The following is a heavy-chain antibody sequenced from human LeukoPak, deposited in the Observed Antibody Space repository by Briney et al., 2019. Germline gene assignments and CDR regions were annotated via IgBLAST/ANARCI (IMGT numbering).Heavy chain of an antibody. CDR1: GFTFSNYA. D-gene: IGHD3/OR15-3a*01. Sequence: PGGSLRLSCAASGFTFSNYAMSWVRQAPGKGLEWVSAISGCGGSTYYADSVKGRFTISRDNSKNTVYLQMNSLRAEDTAVYYCAKRAGHFLTGYYSDYWGQGTLVTISS. V-gene: IGHV3-23*01. CDR3: AKRAGHFLTGYYSDY. J-gene: IGHJ4*02. CDR2: ISGCGGST.